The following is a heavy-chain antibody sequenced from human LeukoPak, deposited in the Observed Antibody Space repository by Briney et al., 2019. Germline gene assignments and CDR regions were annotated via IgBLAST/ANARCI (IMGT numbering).Heavy chain of an antibody. D-gene: IGHD1-26*01. CDR1: GFTFSNAW. CDR3: TTMGYSGSYLTGY. V-gene: IGHV3-15*01. CDR2: IKSKTDGGTT. J-gene: IGHJ4*02. Sequence: PGGCLRLSCAASGFTFSNAWMSWVRQAPGKGLEWVGRIKSKTDGGTTDYAAPVKGRFTISRDDSKNTLYLQMNSLKTEDTAVYYCTTMGYSGSYLTGYWGQGTLVTVSS.